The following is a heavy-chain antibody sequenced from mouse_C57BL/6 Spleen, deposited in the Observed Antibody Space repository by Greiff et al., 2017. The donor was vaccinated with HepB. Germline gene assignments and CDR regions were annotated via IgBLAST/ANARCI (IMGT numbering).Heavy chain of an antibody. Sequence: VQLKQSGPELVKPGDSVKISCKASGYSFTGYFMNWVMQSHGKSLEWIGRINPYNGDTFYNQKFKGKATLTVDKSSSTAHMELRSLTSEDSAVYYCASSITTVGAMDYWGQGTSVTVSS. V-gene: IGHV1-20*01. CDR3: ASSITTVGAMDY. CDR2: INPYNGDT. CDR1: GYSFTGYF. D-gene: IGHD1-1*01. J-gene: IGHJ4*01.